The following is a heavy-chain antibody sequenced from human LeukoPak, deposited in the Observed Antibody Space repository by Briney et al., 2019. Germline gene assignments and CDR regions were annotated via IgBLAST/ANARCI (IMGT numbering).Heavy chain of an antibody. CDR2: IKQDGSDK. CDR1: GFTFTKYW. Sequence: GDSLRLSCAASGFTFTKYWMTWVRQAPGEGLEWVGNIKQDGSDKNYMYSVKGRFTISRENPKNSVYLQMSSLRAEDTAVYYCAREVWGPEYWGQGTLVTVSS. D-gene: IGHD1-14*01. J-gene: IGHJ4*02. CDR3: AREVWGPEY. V-gene: IGHV3-7*01.